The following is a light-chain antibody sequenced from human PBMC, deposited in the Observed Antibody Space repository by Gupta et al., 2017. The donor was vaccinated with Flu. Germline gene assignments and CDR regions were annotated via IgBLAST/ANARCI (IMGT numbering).Light chain of an antibody. CDR1: QRVRSDY. CDR3: QHEVCSIFT. V-gene: IGKV3-20*01. CDR2: GTS. J-gene: IGKJ3*01. Sequence: GTLFLSAGERSTPSCWARQRVRSDYLAWYQRKPGQTPRLLIFGTSNRASGIPDRFSGSGSGTEFTLTISRLEPEDFAVYYCQHEVCSIFTFGHGTNVDVK.